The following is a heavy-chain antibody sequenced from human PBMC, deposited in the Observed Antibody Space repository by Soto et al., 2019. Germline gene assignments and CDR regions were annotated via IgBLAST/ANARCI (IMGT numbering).Heavy chain of an antibody. V-gene: IGHV4-61*01. D-gene: IGHD3-10*01. CDR3: ARGKHYYGSGSKNYYYYGMDV. CDR1: GGSVSSGSYY. CDR2: IYYSGST. J-gene: IGHJ6*02. Sequence: TLSLTCTVSGGSVSSGSYYWSWIRQPPGKGLEWIGYIYYSGSTNYNPSLKSRVTISVDTSKNQFSLKLSSVTAADTAVYYCARGKHYYGSGSKNYYYYGMDVWGQGTTVTVSS.